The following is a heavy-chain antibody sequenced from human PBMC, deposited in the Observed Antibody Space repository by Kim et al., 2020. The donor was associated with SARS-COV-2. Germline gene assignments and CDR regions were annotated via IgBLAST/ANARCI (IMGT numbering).Heavy chain of an antibody. J-gene: IGHJ4*02. CDR2: T. CDR3: ARAEDGYNFDY. Sequence: TNSNPSLKSRVTISVDTSKNQFSLKLSSVTAADTAVYYCARAEDGYNFDYWGQGTLVTVSS. D-gene: IGHD5-12*01. V-gene: IGHV4-59*01.